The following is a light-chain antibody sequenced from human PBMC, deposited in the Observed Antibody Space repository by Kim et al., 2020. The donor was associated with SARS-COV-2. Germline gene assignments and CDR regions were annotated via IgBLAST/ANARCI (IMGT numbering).Light chain of an antibody. CDR3: KAWDSSTVV. CDR1: KLGDKY. V-gene: IGLV3-1*01. J-gene: IGLJ1*01. Sequence: SYELTQSPSVSVSPGQTASITCSGDKLGDKYACWYQQKPGQSPVLVIYQDSKRPSGIPERFSGSNSGNTATLTISGTQAMDEADYYCKAWDSSTVVFG. CDR2: QDS.